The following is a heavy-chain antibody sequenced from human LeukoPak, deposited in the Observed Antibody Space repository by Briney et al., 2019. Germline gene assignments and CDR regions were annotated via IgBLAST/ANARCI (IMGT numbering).Heavy chain of an antibody. V-gene: IGHV3-7*01. Sequence: GGSLRLSCVASGFTFSGSWMNWIRQSPGRGLEWVANLNPDGSAKRYVDSVKGRFTTSRDNAEASFYLEMNSLRDEDTAVYYCARYLPDYYSSGAMDYWGQGTLVTVAS. J-gene: IGHJ4*02. CDR3: ARYLPDYYSSGAMDY. D-gene: IGHD3-10*01. CDR1: GFTFSGSW. CDR2: LNPDGSAK.